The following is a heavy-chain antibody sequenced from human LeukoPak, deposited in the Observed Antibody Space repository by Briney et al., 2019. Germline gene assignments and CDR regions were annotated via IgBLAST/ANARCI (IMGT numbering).Heavy chain of an antibody. D-gene: IGHD3-16*02. CDR3: ARESDYVWGSYRSYYFDY. Sequence: GGSLRLSCAASGFTVSRNYMSWVRQAPGKGLEWVSVIYSGGSTYYADSVKGRFTISRDNSKNTLYLQMNSLRAEDTAAYYCARESDYVWGSYRSYYFDYWGQGTLVTVSS. CDR1: GFTVSRNY. V-gene: IGHV3-53*01. CDR2: IYSGGST. J-gene: IGHJ4*02.